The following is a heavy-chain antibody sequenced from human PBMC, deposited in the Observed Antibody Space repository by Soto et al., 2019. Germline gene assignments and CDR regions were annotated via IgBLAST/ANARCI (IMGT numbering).Heavy chain of an antibody. Sequence: EVQLLESGGGLVQPGGSLRLSCAASGVTFSSYAMSWVRQAPGKGLEWVSAISGSGGSTYYADSVKGRFTISRDNSKNTLYLQMNSLRAEDTAVYYCATRRGNLTVPYYFDYWGQGTLVTVSS. J-gene: IGHJ4*02. V-gene: IGHV3-23*01. CDR1: GVTFSSYA. CDR2: ISGSGGST. D-gene: IGHD4-17*01. CDR3: ATRRGNLTVPYYFDY.